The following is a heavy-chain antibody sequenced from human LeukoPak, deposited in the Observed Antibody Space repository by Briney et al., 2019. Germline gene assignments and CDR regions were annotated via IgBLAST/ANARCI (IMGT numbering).Heavy chain of an antibody. V-gene: IGHV1-8*02. CDR3: AREGGNRATDY. J-gene: IGHJ4*02. CDR1: GYTFTGYY. Sequence: ASVKVSCKASGYTFTGYYMHWVRQAPGQGLEWMGWMNPNSGNTGYAQKFQGRVTMTRNTSISTAYMELSSLRSEDTAVYYCAREGGNRATDYWGQGTLVTVSS. D-gene: IGHD4-23*01. CDR2: MNPNSGNT.